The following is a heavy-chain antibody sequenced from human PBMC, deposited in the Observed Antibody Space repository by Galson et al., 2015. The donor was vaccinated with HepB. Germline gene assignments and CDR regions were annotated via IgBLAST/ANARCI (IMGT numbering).Heavy chain of an antibody. CDR1: GFTVSSDY. CDR3: ARGGSGWPLPGI. V-gene: IGHV3-66*01. CDR2: IYSGGST. J-gene: IGHJ4*02. D-gene: IGHD6-19*01. Sequence: SLRLSCAASGFTVSSDYMIWVRQAPGKGLEWVSIIYSGGSTYYADSVKGRFTISRDNSKNTLYLQMNSLRAEDTAVYYCARGGSGWPLPGIWGQGTLVTVTS.